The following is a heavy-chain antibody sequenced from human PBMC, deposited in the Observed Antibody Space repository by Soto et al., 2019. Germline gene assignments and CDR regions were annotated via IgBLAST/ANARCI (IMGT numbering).Heavy chain of an antibody. CDR3: ARDPAIYSGKFDYGLDV. V-gene: IGHV3-48*03. CDR2: IGTSGKTI. D-gene: IGHD4-4*01. CDR1: GFTFSSYE. J-gene: IGHJ6*02. Sequence: GSLRLSCAVSGFTFSSYEMNWVRQAPGKGLEWVSYIGTSGKTIYYADSVRGRFTISRDNAKNSLYLRMNSLRAEDTAVYFCARDPAIYSGKFDYGLDVWGRGTTVTVSS.